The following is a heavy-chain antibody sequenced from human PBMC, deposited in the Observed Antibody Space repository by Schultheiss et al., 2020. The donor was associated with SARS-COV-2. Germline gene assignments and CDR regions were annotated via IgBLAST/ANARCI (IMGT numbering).Heavy chain of an antibody. CDR3: VRDVNYFDSSGSYLNAADY. CDR1: NVSINTGGYY. V-gene: IGHV4-39*07. J-gene: IGHJ4*02. CDR2: IYYSGTT. D-gene: IGHD3-22*01. Sequence: SETLSLTCTVSNVSINTGGYYWSWFRQHPGKGLEWIGSIYYSGTTYYNPSLKSRLAISVDTSKNQFSLNLNSVTAADTAVYYCVRDVNYFDSSGSYLNAADYWGQGTLVTVSS.